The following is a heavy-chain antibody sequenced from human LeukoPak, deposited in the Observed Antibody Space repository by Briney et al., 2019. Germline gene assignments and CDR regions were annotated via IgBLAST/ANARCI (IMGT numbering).Heavy chain of an antibody. CDR3: ATDDYRGLGY. D-gene: IGHD4-11*01. CDR2: IIQDGRST. J-gene: IGHJ4*02. Sequence: GGSLRLSCAASVITLSNYCMHWVRHAPGKGLVCVSHIIQDGRSTFYTDSVKGRFTISRDNAKNTLYLQMNGLRAEDTAVYYCATDDYRGLGYWGQGTLVTVSS. CDR1: VITLSNYC. V-gene: IGHV3-74*01.